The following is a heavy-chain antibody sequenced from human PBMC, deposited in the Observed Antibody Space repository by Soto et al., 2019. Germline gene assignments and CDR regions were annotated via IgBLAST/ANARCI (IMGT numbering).Heavy chain of an antibody. Sequence: SETLSLTCTVSGGSISSGGYYWSWIRQHPGKGLEWIGYIYYSGSTYYNPSLKSRVTISVDTSKNQFSLKLSSVTAADTAVYYCARDPDSSGHDAFDIWGQGTMVTVSS. CDR2: IYYSGST. D-gene: IGHD3-22*01. J-gene: IGHJ3*02. CDR1: GGSISSGGYY. CDR3: ARDPDSSGHDAFDI. V-gene: IGHV4-31*03.